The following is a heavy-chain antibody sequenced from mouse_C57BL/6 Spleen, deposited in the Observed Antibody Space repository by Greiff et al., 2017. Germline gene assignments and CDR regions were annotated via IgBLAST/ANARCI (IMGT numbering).Heavy chain of an antibody. D-gene: IGHD3-2*02. Sequence: EVMLVESGGGLVKPGGSLKLSCAASGFTFSDYGMPWVRQAPEKGLEWVAYISSGSSTIYYADTVKGRFTLSRDNAKNTLFLQMTRLMSEDTAIYYCARPIPSEEYAMDYWGQGTSVTVSS. V-gene: IGHV5-17*01. CDR2: ISSGSSTI. CDR3: ARPIPSEEYAMDY. CDR1: GFTFSDYG. J-gene: IGHJ4*01.